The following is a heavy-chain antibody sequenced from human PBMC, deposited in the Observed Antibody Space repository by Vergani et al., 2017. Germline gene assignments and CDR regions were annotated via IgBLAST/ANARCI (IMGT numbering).Heavy chain of an antibody. CDR3: ARERISGTWLQRGRAFDI. CDR1: GFTFDDYA. Sequence: EVQLVESGGGLVQPGRSLRLSCAASGFTFDDYAMHWVRQAPGKGLEWVSGIYSGGSTYYADSVKGRFTISRDNSKNTLSLQMNSLRAGDTAVYYCARERISGTWLQRGRAFDIWGHGTMVTVSS. J-gene: IGHJ3*02. V-gene: IGHV3-66*01. CDR2: IYSGGST. D-gene: IGHD5-24*01.